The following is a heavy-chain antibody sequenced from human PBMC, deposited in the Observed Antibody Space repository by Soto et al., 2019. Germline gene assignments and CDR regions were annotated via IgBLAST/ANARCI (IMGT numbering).Heavy chain of an antibody. Sequence: GGSLRLSCAASGFTFSSSVMHWVRQAPGRGLEWVSYIRSSGSKIYYADSVKGRFTISRDNAKNSLYLQMNSLRAEDTAVYYCASHLPYCSGGSCYFDYWGQGTLVTVSS. CDR3: ASHLPYCSGGSCYFDY. J-gene: IGHJ4*02. CDR2: IRSSGSKI. CDR1: GFTFSSSV. D-gene: IGHD2-15*01. V-gene: IGHV3-48*04.